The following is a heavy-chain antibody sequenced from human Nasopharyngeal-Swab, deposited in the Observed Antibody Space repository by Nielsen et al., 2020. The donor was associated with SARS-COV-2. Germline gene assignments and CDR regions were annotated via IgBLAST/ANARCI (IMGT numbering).Heavy chain of an antibody. V-gene: IGHV1-46*01. CDR2: INPSGGST. D-gene: IGHD2-2*01. Sequence: WVRQAPGQGLEWMGIINPSGGSTSYAQKFQGRVTMTRDTSTSTVYMELSSLRSEDTAVYYRARDLADQLLPNWFDPWGQGTLVTVSS. CDR3: ARDLADQLLPNWFDP. J-gene: IGHJ5*02.